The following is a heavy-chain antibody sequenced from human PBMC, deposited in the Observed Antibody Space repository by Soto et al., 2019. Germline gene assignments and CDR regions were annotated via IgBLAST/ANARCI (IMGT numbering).Heavy chain of an antibody. CDR3: AKDRGFGELLYRYFDY. J-gene: IGHJ4*02. V-gene: IGHV3-9*01. CDR2: SSWNSGSI. Sequence: EVQLVESGGGLVQPGRSLRLSCAASGFTFDDYAMHWVRQAPGKGLEWVSGSSWNSGSIGYAESVKGRFTISRDNAKNYLYLQMNSLRAEDTALYYCAKDRGFGELLYRYFDYWGQGTLVTVSS. D-gene: IGHD3-10*01. CDR1: GFTFDDYA.